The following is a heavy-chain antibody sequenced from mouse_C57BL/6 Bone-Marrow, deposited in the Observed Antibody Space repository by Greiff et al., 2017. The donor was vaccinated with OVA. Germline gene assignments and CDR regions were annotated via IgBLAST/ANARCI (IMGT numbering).Heavy chain of an antibody. CDR1: GFTFSSYT. J-gene: IGHJ3*01. Sequence: EVKVEESGGGLVKPGGSLKLSCAASGFTFSSYTMSWVRQTPEKRLEWVATISGGGGNTYYPDSVKGRFTISRDNAKNTLYLQMSSLRSEDTALYYCARQNWDWFAYRGQGTLVTVSA. D-gene: IGHD4-1*01. V-gene: IGHV5-9*01. CDR2: ISGGGGNT. CDR3: ARQNWDWFAY.